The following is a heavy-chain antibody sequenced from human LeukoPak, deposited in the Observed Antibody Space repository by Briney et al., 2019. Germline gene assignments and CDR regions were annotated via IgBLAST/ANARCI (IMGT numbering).Heavy chain of an antibody. D-gene: IGHD6-19*01. CDR1: GGTFSSYA. Sequence: ASVKVSCKASGGTFSSYAISWVRQAPGQGLEWMGWISAYNGNTNYAQKLQGRVTMTTDTSTSTAYMELRSLRSDDTAVYYCARGATRYSSGWNDYWGQGTLVTVSS. CDR2: ISAYNGNT. V-gene: IGHV1-18*01. CDR3: ARGATRYSSGWNDY. J-gene: IGHJ4*02.